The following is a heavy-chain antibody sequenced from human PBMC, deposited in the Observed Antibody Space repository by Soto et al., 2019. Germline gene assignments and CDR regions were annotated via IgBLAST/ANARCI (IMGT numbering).Heavy chain of an antibody. CDR1: GGSISNTYW. CDR3: ASAPPGAYFDY. Sequence: NPSETLSLTCAVSGGSISNTYWWIWVRQPPGKGLEWIGEIYHSGSTHYTPSLKSRVTISMDKSENQFSLKLSSVTAADTAVYYCASAPPGAYFDYWGQGTLVTSPQ. D-gene: IGHD3-10*01. V-gene: IGHV4-4*02. CDR2: IYHSGST. J-gene: IGHJ4*02.